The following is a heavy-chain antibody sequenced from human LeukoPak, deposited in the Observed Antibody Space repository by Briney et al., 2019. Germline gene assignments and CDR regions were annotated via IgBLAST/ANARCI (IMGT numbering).Heavy chain of an antibody. D-gene: IGHD2-2*01. Sequence: GGSLRLSCAASGFTFRNYVIHWVRQAPGKGLEWVSAVSASADSTYYADSVKGRFTISRDNSKNTLFLQMHSLRAEDTAVYYCARRPAIFMDGVYYYSMDVWGQGTTVTVSS. CDR1: GFTFRNYV. J-gene: IGHJ6*01. CDR3: ARRPAIFMDGVYYYSMDV. CDR2: VSASADST. V-gene: IGHV3-23*01.